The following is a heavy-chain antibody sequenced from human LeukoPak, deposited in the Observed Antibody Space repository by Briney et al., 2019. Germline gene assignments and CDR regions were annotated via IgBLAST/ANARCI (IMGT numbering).Heavy chain of an antibody. V-gene: IGHV3-21*01. Sequence: PGGSLRLSCAASGFTFSSYSMNWVRQAPGKGLEWVSSISSSSSYIYYADSVKGRFTISRDNAKNPLYLQMNSPRAEDTAVYYCARVMTTVIKAFDYWGQGTLVTVSS. J-gene: IGHJ4*02. D-gene: IGHD4-17*01. CDR2: ISSSSSYI. CDR3: ARVMTTVIKAFDY. CDR1: GFTFSSYS.